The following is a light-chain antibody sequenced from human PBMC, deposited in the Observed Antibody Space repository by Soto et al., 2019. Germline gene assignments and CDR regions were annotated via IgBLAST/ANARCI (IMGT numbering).Light chain of an antibody. CDR1: QSVSSSY. V-gene: IGKV3-20*01. Sequence: EIVLTQSPGTLSLSPGERETVSCLSSQSVSSSYLAWYQQKPGQAPRLLIYGASSRATGIPDRFSGSGSGTDFTLTISRLEPEDFAVYYCQQYGSSPWTFGQGTKVDIK. J-gene: IGKJ1*01. CDR3: QQYGSSPWT. CDR2: GAS.